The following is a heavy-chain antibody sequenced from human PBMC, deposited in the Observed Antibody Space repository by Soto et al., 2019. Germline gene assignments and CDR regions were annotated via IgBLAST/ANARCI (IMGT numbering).Heavy chain of an antibody. Sequence: SETLSLTCTVSGGSISSYYWSWIRQPPGKGLEWIGYIYYSGSTNYNPSLKSRVTISVDTSKNQFSLKLSSVTAADTDVYYCAGGGGVLYDYWGQGTLVTVSS. D-gene: IGHD1-26*01. CDR1: GGSISSYY. J-gene: IGHJ4*02. CDR3: AGGGGVLYDY. CDR2: IYYSGST. V-gene: IGHV4-59*01.